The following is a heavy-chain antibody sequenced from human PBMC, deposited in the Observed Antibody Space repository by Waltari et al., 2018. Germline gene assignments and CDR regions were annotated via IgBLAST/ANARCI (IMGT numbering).Heavy chain of an antibody. V-gene: IGHV1-8*03. CDR1: GYTFTSYD. Sequence: QVQLVQSGAEVKKPGASVKVSCKASGYTFTSYDINWVRKATGQGLELMGWMNPNSGNTGYAQKFQGRVTITRNTSISTAYMELSSLRSEDTAVYYCARDTDSSSWPNDAFDIWGQGTMVTVSS. J-gene: IGHJ3*02. CDR2: MNPNSGNT. CDR3: ARDTDSSSWPNDAFDI. D-gene: IGHD6-13*01.